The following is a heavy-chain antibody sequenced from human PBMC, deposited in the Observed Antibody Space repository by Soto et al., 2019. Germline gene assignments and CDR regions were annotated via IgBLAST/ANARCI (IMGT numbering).Heavy chain of an antibody. Sequence: GASVNVSCKASGGTFSSYAISWVRQAPGQGLEWMGGIIPIFGTANYAQKFQGRVTITADESTSKAYMELSSLRSEDTAVYYCARSTPIHTRAEKFDPWGQGTLVTVSS. V-gene: IGHV1-69*13. CDR3: ARSTPIHTRAEKFDP. CDR2: IIPIFGTA. CDR1: GGTFSSYA. D-gene: IGHD2-21*01. J-gene: IGHJ5*02.